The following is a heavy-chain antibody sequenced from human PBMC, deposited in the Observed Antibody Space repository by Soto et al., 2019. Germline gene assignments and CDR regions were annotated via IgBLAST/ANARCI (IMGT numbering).Heavy chain of an antibody. V-gene: IGHV3-7*03. CDR3: ARIGYSSSSFDY. CDR2: INQDGSIK. CDR1: GFTFNNYW. D-gene: IGHD6-25*01. J-gene: IGHJ4*02. Sequence: PGGSLRLSCAASGFTFNNYWMSWVRQAPGKGLEWLANINQDGSIKYYVDSVKGRLTISRDNTKNSPYLQMNSLRVEDTAVYYCARIGYSSSSFDYWGQGTILTVFS.